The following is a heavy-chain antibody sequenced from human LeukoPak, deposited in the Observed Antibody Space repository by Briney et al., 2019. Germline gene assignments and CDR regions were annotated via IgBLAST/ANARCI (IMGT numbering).Heavy chain of an antibody. V-gene: IGHV3-53*01. CDR2: IYSDGRT. D-gene: IGHD2-15*01. J-gene: IGHJ4*02. Sequence: GGSLRLSCADSAFTVSNKYMSWVRQAPGKGLEWVSVIYSDGRTYYADSVKGRFTISRDNSKNTLYLQMSSLRAEDAALYYCARGGAHDSHGVLDYWGQGALVTVSS. CDR1: AFTVSNKY. CDR3: ARGGAHDSHGVLDY.